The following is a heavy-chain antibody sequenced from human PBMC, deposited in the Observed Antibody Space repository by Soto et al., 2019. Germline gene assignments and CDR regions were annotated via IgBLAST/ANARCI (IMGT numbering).Heavy chain of an antibody. D-gene: IGHD3-16*01. CDR3: ARDLGGPDY. V-gene: IGHV3-74*03. CDR1: GFRLSPYW. Sequence: GGSRRLSCAASGFRLSPYWMHWVRQVPGRGLEWVARLSSDGFGAAYADSVKGRFFISRDIARNTLSLQMNSLRADDTAVYYCARDLGGPDYWGRGTSVTVSS. CDR2: LSSDGFGA. J-gene: IGHJ4*02.